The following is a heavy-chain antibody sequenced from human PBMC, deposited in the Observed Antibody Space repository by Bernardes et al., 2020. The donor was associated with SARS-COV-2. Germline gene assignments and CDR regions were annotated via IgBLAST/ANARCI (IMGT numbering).Heavy chain of an antibody. J-gene: IGHJ6*02. CDR2: ISAYNGNT. CDR3: ARELTIFGVVKPDYYYGMDV. Sequence: ASVKVSCKASGYTFTSYGISWVRQAPGQGLEWMGLISAYNGNTNYAQKLQGRVTMTTDTSTSTAYMELRSLRSDDTAVYYCARELTIFGVVKPDYYYGMDVWGQGTTVTVSS. D-gene: IGHD3-3*01. V-gene: IGHV1-18*01. CDR1: GYTFTSYG.